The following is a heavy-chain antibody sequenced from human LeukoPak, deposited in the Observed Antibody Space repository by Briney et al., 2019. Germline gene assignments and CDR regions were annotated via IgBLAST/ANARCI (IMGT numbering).Heavy chain of an antibody. V-gene: IGHV3-30-3*01. Sequence: GGSLRLSCAASGFTFSSYAMHWVRQAPGKGLEWVAVISYDGSNKYYADSVKGRFTISRDNSKDTLYLQMNSLRAEDTAVYYSARGLGATVRLDYLGQGTLVTVSS. CDR1: GFTFSSYA. J-gene: IGHJ4*02. CDR3: ARGLGATVRLDY. D-gene: IGHD1-26*01. CDR2: ISYDGSNK.